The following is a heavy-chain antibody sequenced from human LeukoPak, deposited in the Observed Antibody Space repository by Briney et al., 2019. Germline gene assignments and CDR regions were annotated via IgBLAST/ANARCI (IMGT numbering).Heavy chain of an antibody. D-gene: IGHD3-10*01. J-gene: IGHJ6*03. CDR3: AREGSGYGSGSYYNDYYYYYMDV. CDR1: GGTFSSYA. V-gene: IGHV1-69*05. Sequence: GASVKVSCKASGGTFSSYAISWVRQAPGKGLEWMGGIIPIFGTANYAQKFQGRVTITTDESTSTAYMELSSLRSEDTAVYYCAREGSGYGSGSYYNDYYYYYMDVWGKGTTVTVSS. CDR2: IIPIFGTA.